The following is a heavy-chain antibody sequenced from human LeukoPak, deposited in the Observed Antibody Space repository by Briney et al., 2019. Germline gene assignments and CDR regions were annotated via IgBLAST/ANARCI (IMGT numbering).Heavy chain of an antibody. Sequence: SETLSLTCTVSGGSISSGGYYWSWIRQHPGTGLEWIGYIYYSGSTYYNPSLKSRVTISVDTSKNQFSLKLSSVTAADTAVYYCARDDFGTYGMDVWGQGTTVTVSS. CDR2: IYYSGST. CDR3: ARDDFGTYGMDV. CDR1: GGSISSGGYY. V-gene: IGHV4-31*03. D-gene: IGHD3-3*01. J-gene: IGHJ6*02.